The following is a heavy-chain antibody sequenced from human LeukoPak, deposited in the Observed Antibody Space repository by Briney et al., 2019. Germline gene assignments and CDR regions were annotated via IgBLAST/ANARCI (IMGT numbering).Heavy chain of an antibody. J-gene: IGHJ3*02. V-gene: IGHV3-30*18. CDR2: ISYDGSNK. CDR3: AKDAEIWPDAFDI. D-gene: IGHD2/OR15-2a*01. Sequence: GGSLRLSRAASVLTFSRYGMHGVRQAPGKGLEGVAVISYDGSNKYYADFVKGRFTISRDNSKNTLYLQMNSLRAEDTAVYYCAKDAEIWPDAFDIWGQGTMVTVSS. CDR1: VLTFSRYG.